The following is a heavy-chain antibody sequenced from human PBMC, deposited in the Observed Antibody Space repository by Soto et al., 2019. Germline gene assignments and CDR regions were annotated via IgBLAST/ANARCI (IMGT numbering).Heavy chain of an antibody. J-gene: IGHJ4*02. CDR1: GYTFSSYG. D-gene: IGHD3-10*01. V-gene: IGHV1-18*01. Sequence: QVQLVQSGAEVKKPGASVKVSCKASGYTFSSYGISWVRQAPGQGLEWMGWISAYNGNTNYAQKLQGRVTMTTDTSPSTAYMYLRSLRSDDTAIYYCARDKGDGSGSYYGYWGQGTLVTVSS. CDR2: ISAYNGNT. CDR3: ARDKGDGSGSYYGY.